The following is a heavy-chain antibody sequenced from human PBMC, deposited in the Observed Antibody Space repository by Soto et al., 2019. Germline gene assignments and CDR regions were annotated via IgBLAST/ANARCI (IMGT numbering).Heavy chain of an antibody. D-gene: IGHD3-9*01. J-gene: IGHJ4*02. CDR2: IWYDGSNK. V-gene: IGHV3-33*01. Sequence: GGSLRLSCAASGFTFSSYGMHWVRQAPGKGLEWVAVIWYDGSNKYYADSVKGRFTISRDNSKNTLYLQMNSLRAEDTAVYYCARDGTYYDILTGLPEGYYFDYWGQGTLVTVSS. CDR1: GFTFSSYG. CDR3: ARDGTYYDILTGLPEGYYFDY.